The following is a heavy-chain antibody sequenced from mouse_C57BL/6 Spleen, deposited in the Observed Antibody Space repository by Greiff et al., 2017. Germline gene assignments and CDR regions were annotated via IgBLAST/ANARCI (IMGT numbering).Heavy chain of an antibody. CDR1: GYTFTDYN. CDR3: ARIDGYGNYGWCAY. D-gene: IGHD2-1*01. Sequence: VQLQQSGPELVKPGASVKMSCKASGYTFTDYNMHWVKQSHGKSLEWIGYINPNNGGTSYNQKFKGKATLTVNKSSSTAYMELRSLTSEDSAVYYCARIDGYGNYGWCAYWGQGTLVTVSA. V-gene: IGHV1-22*01. J-gene: IGHJ3*01. CDR2: INPNNGGT.